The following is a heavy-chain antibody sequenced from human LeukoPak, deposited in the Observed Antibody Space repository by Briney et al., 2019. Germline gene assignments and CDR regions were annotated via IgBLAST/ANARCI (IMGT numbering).Heavy chain of an antibody. CDR3: ARDRWGLDY. J-gene: IGHJ4*02. CDR1: GFTFSSYE. D-gene: IGHD7-27*01. CDR2: FSSSGSTI. V-gene: IGHV3-48*03. Sequence: PGGSLRLSCAASGFTFSSYEMNWVRPAPGKGLEWVSYFSSSGSTIYYADSVKGRFTISRDNAKNSLYLQMNSLRAEDTAVYYCARDRWGLDYWGQGTLVTVSA.